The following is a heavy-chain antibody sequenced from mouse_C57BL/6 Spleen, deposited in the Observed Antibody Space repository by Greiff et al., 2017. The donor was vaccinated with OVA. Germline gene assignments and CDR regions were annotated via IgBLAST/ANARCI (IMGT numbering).Heavy chain of an antibody. CDR2: IDPEDGDT. V-gene: IGHV14-1*01. D-gene: IGHD3-2*02. Sequence: VQLQQSGAELVRPGASVKLSCTASGFNITDYYMHWVKQRPEQGLEWIGRIDPEDGDTEYAPKFQGKATMTADTSSNTAYLQLSSLTSEDTAVYYWTTYSSGYVPDYWGQGTTLTVSS. CDR1: GFNITDYY. CDR3: TTYSSGYVPDY. J-gene: IGHJ2*01.